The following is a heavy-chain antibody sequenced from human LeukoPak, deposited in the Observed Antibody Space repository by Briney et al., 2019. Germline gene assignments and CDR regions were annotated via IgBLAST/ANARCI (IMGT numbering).Heavy chain of an antibody. CDR3: ARAYYYDFWSGYPRARGMDV. CDR1: GFTFSSYG. CDR2: ISYDGSNK. J-gene: IGHJ6*02. D-gene: IGHD3-3*01. V-gene: IGHV3-30*03. Sequence: GRSLRLSCAASGFTFSSYGMHWVRQAPGKGLEWVAVISYDGSNKYYADSVKGRFTISRDNSKNTLYLQMNSLRAEDTAVYYCARAYYYDFWSGYPRARGMDVWGQGTTVTVSS.